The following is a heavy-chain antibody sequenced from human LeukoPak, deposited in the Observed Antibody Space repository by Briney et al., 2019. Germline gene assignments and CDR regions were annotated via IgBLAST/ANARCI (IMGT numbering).Heavy chain of an antibody. Sequence: PGGSLRLSCTGSGFIFSNFWMGWARQGPGKGLQWVASIKQDGSEKYYVDSVKGRFTISRDNAKNSLYLQMNSLRAEDTAVYYCARLITIFGVVIIPYYYMDVWGKGTTVTVSS. CDR3: ARLITIFGVVIIPYYYMDV. CDR2: IKQDGSEK. CDR1: GFIFSNFW. D-gene: IGHD3-3*01. J-gene: IGHJ6*03. V-gene: IGHV3-7*01.